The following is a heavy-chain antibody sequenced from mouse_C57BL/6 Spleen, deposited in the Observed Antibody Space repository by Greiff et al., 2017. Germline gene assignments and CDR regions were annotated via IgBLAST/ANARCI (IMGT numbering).Heavy chain of an antibody. CDR2: INYDGSST. D-gene: IGHD2-1*01. J-gene: IGHJ4*01. CDR1: GFTFSDYY. CDR3: ARDGKRGMDY. V-gene: IGHV5-16*01. Sequence: EVKLMESEGGLVQPGSSMKLSCTASGFTFSDYYMAWVRQVPEKGLEWVANINYDGSSTYYLDSLKSRFIISRDNAKNILYLQTSSLKSEDTATYYCARDGKRGMDYWGQGTSVTVSS.